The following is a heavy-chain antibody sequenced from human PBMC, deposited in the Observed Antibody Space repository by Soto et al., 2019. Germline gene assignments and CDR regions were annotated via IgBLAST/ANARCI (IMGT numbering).Heavy chain of an antibody. CDR2: MNQGGSER. Sequence: GGSLRLSCAAASRFAFSMYWMTWVRQAPGKGLEWVAAMNQGGSERRYVDSVMGRFTISRDNAKNSVFLQMNSLRAEDTAVYYCATYSGYFKPMDVWGKGTTVTVSS. CDR1: RFAFSMYW. J-gene: IGHJ6*03. V-gene: IGHV3-7*01. D-gene: IGHD5-12*01. CDR3: ATYSGYFKPMDV.